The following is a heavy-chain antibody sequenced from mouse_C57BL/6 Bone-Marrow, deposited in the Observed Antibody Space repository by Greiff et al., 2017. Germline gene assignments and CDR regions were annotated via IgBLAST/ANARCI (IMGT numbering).Heavy chain of an antibody. V-gene: IGHV1-64*01. CDR2: IHPNSGST. Sequence: VKQRPGQGLEWFGLIHPNSGSTNYNEKFKSKATLTVDKSSSTAYMQHSSLTSEDSAVYYCARSVVFAYWGQGTLVTVSA. CDR3: ARSVVFAY. J-gene: IGHJ3*01.